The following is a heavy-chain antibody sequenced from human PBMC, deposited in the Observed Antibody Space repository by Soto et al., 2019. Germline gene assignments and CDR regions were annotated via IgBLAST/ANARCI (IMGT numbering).Heavy chain of an antibody. Sequence: EVQLLESGGGLVQPGGSLRLSCAASGFTFSTYAMSWVRQAPGKGLVWVSAISGSGGSTFYADSVKGRFTISRDNSMNTLYLQMNSLRTEDTAVYYCAHPRGFGVFDAYNLWGQGTMVTVSS. CDR3: AHPRGFGVFDAYNL. CDR2: ISGSGGST. J-gene: IGHJ3*01. D-gene: IGHD3-10*01. CDR1: GFTFSTYA. V-gene: IGHV3-23*01.